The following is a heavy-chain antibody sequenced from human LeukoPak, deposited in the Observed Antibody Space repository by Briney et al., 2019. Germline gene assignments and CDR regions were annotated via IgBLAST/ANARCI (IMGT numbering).Heavy chain of an antibody. CDR3: AHSHPVAAAGTDGGQEHHYYYGMDV. J-gene: IGHJ6*02. CDR1: GFSLSTSGVG. D-gene: IGHD6-13*01. Sequence: SGPTLVKPTQTLTLTCTFSGFSLSTSGVGVGWIRQPPGKALEWLALIYWDDDKRYSPSLKSRLTITKDTSKNQVVLTMTNMDPVDTATYYCAHSHPVAAAGTDGGQEHHYYYGMDVWGQGTTVTVSS. V-gene: IGHV2-5*02. CDR2: IYWDDDK.